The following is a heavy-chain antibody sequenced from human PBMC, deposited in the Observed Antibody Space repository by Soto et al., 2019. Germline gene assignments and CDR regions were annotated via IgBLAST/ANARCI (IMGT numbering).Heavy chain of an antibody. CDR1: GGSISSGGYY. D-gene: IGHD4-17*01. CDR3: ARDKTVTTRYYYYGMDV. CDR2: IYYSGST. V-gene: IGHV4-31*03. Sequence: QVQLQESGPGLVKPSQTLSLTCTVSGGSISSGGYYWSWIRQHPGKALEWIGYIYYSGSTYYNPSLKSRVTIAVDTSKNEFSLKLSSVTAADTAVYYCARDKTVTTRYYYYGMDVWGQGTTVTVSS. J-gene: IGHJ6*02.